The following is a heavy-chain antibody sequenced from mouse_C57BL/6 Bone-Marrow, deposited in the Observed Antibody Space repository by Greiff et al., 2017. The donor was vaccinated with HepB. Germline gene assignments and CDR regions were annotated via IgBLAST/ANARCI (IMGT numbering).Heavy chain of an antibody. CDR1: GYSFTSYY. D-gene: IGHD1-1*01. CDR3: ARQGDGSNY. Sequence: VKLMESGPELVKPGASVKISCKASGYSFTSYYIHWVKQRPGQGLEWIGWIYPGSGNTKYNEKFKGKATLTADTSSSTAYMQLSSLTSEDSAVYYCARQGDGSNYWGEGTTLTVSS. V-gene: IGHV1-66*01. J-gene: IGHJ2*01. CDR2: IYPGSGNT.